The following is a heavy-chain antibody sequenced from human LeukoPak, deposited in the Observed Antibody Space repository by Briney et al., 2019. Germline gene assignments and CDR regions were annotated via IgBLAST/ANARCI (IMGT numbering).Heavy chain of an antibody. CDR2: ISSSSTYI. J-gene: IGHJ4*02. D-gene: IGHD1-14*01. Sequence: GGSLRLSCAASGFTSSSYNMNWVRQAPGKGLEWVSSISSSSTYIYYADSVKGRFTIPRDNAKNSLTLQMNSLRAEDTGVYYCARNPDSWQITDYFDYWGQGTLVTVSS. V-gene: IGHV3-21*01. CDR1: GFTSSSYN. CDR3: ARNPDSWQITDYFDY.